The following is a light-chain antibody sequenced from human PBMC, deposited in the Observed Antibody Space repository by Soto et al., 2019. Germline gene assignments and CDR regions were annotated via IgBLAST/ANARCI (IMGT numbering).Light chain of an antibody. CDR2: EVT. Sequence: QSVLTQPASLSGSPGQSITLSCTGTISDVGGYSYVSWYQQHPGRAPKLIIYEVTYRPSGVSNRFSGSKSGNTASLTISGLQAEDEADYYCSSYTSSVTMVFGGGTKVTVL. V-gene: IGLV2-14*03. CDR1: ISDVGGYSY. J-gene: IGLJ2*01. CDR3: SSYTSSVTMV.